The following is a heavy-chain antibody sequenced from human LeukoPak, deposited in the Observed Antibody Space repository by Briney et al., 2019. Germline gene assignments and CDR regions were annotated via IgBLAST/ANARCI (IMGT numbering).Heavy chain of an antibody. D-gene: IGHD5-24*01. CDR2: ISPSGDIK. J-gene: IGHJ4*02. V-gene: IGHV3-23*01. Sequence: GGSLRLSRVPPGFTFTRHVMNWGRQALGKGLEWVSGISPSGDIKYYVGSVRGRFTVSRDNSKNTLYLQINSLRDEDTAVYYCAKDDAWLQYNDWGQGTLVTVSS. CDR1: GFTFTRHV. CDR3: AKDDAWLQYND.